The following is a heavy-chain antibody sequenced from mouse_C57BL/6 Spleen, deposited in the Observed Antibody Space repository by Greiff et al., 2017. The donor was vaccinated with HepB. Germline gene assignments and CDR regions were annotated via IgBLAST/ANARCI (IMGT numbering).Heavy chain of an antibody. CDR2: IWRGGST. CDR1: GFSLTSYG. J-gene: IGHJ1*03. CDR3: AKDYGSRSHWYFDV. Sequence: VQLQESGPGLVQPSQSLSITCTVSGFSLTSYGVHWVRQSPGKGLEWLGVIWRGGSTDYNAAFMSRLSITKDNSKSQVFFKMNSLQADDTAIYYCAKDYGSRSHWYFDVWGTGTTVTVSS. D-gene: IGHD1-1*01. V-gene: IGHV2-5*01.